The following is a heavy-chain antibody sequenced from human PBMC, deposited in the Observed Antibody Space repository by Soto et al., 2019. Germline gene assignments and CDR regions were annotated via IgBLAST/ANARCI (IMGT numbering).Heavy chain of an antibody. Sequence: GGSLRLSCAASGVTVSSNFMTWVRRPPGKGLEWVSVIYSGGRTFYADSVRGRFTISRDNSKNTLYLQMNNVRVEDTAVYYCARSEDSTTTYYHGLDVWGQGTTVTVSS. D-gene: IGHD2-2*01. CDR3: ARSEDSTTTYYHGLDV. V-gene: IGHV3-53*01. CDR2: IYSGGRT. CDR1: GVTVSSNF. J-gene: IGHJ6*02.